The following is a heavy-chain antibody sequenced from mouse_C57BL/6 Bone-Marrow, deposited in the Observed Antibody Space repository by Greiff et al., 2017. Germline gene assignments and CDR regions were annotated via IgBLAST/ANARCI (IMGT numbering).Heavy chain of an antibody. CDR1: GYTFTSYW. D-gene: IGHD2-10*02. Sequence: QVQLQQSGAELVKPGASVKMSCKASGYTFTSYWITWVKQRPGQGLEWIGDIYPGSGSTNYNEKFKSKATLTVDTSSSTAYMQLSSLTSEDTAVYYCARGGIASNYWYFDVWGAETTGTVSS. J-gene: IGHJ1*01. V-gene: IGHV1-55*01. CDR3: ARGGIASNYWYFDV. CDR2: IYPGSGST.